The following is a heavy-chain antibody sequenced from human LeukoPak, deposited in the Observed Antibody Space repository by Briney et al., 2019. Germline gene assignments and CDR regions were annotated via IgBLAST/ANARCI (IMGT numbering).Heavy chain of an antibody. D-gene: IGHD5-24*01. V-gene: IGHV3-23*01. CDR2: ISTSGGYT. CDR1: GFSFNSYD. Sequence: GGSLRLSCVGSGFSFNSYDMGWVRQTPGKGLEWVAAISTSGGYTEDADSVKGRFTTSTENSQTTLFLKMNSLRAEDTPVYYCAKKPATIKFPFDNWGQGNLVTVSP. J-gene: IGHJ4*02. CDR3: AKKPATIKFPFDN.